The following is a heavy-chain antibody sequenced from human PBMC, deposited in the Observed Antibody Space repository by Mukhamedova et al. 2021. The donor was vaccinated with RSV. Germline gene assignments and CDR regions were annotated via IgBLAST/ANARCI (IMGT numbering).Heavy chain of an antibody. J-gene: IGHJ4*02. D-gene: IGHD3-3*01. V-gene: IGHV3-49*02. CDR3: TLHTHYDFWGGSFDY. CDR2: IRSKAYGGTT. Sequence: GLEWVGFIRSKAYGGTTEYAASVKGRFTISRDDSKSIAYLQMNSLKTEDTAVYYCTLHTHYDFWGGSFDYWGQGTLVTVSS.